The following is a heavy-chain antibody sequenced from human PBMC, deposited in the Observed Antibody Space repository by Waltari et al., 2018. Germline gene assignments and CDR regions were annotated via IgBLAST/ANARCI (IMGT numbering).Heavy chain of an antibody. J-gene: IGHJ3*01. D-gene: IGHD2-2*01. CDR1: GFTFSSYA. CDR2: FSFDGSRK. CDR3: ARTVVPASILITFNL. Sequence: QVQLVESGGGVVQPGRSLRLSCTASGFTFSSYAFHWVRQAPGKGQEWVALFSFDGSRKYYADSVKGRFTISRDDSKNTLFLQMTSLRHEDTGVYFCARTVVPASILITFNLWGQGTLVTVSS. V-gene: IGHV3-30*04.